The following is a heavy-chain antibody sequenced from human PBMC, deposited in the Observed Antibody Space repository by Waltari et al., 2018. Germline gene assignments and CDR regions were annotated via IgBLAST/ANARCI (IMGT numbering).Heavy chain of an antibody. CDR1: GFSLSIPGVC. CDR2: IHWDDDK. V-gene: IGHV2-70*17. Sequence: QVTLRESGPALVKPTQTLTLTCSFSGFSLSIPGVCVSWIRQPPGKALEWLARIHWDDDKFYNTSLKTRLSISKDTSRSQVVLTMTNMGPVDTATYYCARTPEGVTTGPLDFWGQGTMVTVSS. D-gene: IGHD4-4*01. J-gene: IGHJ3*01. CDR3: ARTPEGVTTGPLDF.